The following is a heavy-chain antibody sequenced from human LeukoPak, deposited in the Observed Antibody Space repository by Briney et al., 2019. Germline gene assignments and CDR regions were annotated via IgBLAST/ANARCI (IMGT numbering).Heavy chain of an antibody. CDR1: GFTFSDYY. J-gene: IGHJ6*04. Sequence: NPGGSLRLSCAASGFTFSDYYMSWIRQAPGKGLEWVSYITRSGNNIYYADSVKGRFTISRDNAKNSLYLQMNSLRAEDTAVYYCAELGITMIGGVWGKGTTVTISS. CDR2: ITRSGNNI. CDR3: AELGITMIGGV. V-gene: IGHV3-11*04. D-gene: IGHD3-10*02.